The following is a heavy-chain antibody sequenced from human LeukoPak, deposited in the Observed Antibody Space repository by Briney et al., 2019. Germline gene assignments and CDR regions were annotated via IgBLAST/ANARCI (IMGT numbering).Heavy chain of an antibody. V-gene: IGHV3-7*05. CDR1: GFTFSSYW. CDR2: IYKEGSEK. CDR3: ARVPYYYDSSPGFDI. Sequence: GGCLRLSCVVSGFTFSSYWMRWVRPAPGKGVEWVANIYKEGSEKYYVDSVKGRFTISRDNAKNSLYLQINSLRAEDTALYYCARVPYYYDSSPGFDIWGQGTMVTVSS. D-gene: IGHD3-22*01. J-gene: IGHJ3*02.